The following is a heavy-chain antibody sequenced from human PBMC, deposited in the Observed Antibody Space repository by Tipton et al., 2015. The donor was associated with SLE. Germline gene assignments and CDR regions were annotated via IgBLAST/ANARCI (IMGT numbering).Heavy chain of an antibody. V-gene: IGHV4-34*09. D-gene: IGHD3-16*01. CDR2: INHSGST. J-gene: IGHJ6*02. CDR1: GGSFSGYY. CDR3: ARAGVGLLRNYYFYGLDV. Sequence: TLSLTCAVYGGSFSGYYWSWIRQPPGKGLEWIGEINHSGSTNYNPSLKSRVTISMDTSKNQFSLKLSSVTAADTAVYYCARAGVGLLRNYYFYGLDVWGQGTTVTVSS.